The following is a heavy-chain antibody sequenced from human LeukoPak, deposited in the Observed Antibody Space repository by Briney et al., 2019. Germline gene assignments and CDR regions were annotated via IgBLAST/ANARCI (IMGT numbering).Heavy chain of an antibody. CDR2: ISLYNGNT. CDR3: TTVAVGAPGDAFDI. D-gene: IGHD1-26*01. CDR1: GYTFTSYG. V-gene: IGHV1-18*01. Sequence: GASVKVSCKASGYTFTSYGISWVRQAPGQGREWMGWISLYNGNTNFAQKLQGRITMTTDTSTSTAYIQLRSLRSDDTAVYYCTTVAVGAPGDAFDIWGQGTMVTVSS. J-gene: IGHJ3*02.